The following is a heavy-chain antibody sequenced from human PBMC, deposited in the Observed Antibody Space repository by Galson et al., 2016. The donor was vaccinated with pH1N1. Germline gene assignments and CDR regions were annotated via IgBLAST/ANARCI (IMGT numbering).Heavy chain of an antibody. J-gene: IGHJ6*03. CDR3: ARMSIDYHYYMDV. CDR1: RDTFINYA. CDR2: IIPILGAP. D-gene: IGHD5/OR15-5a*01. Sequence: SVKVSCKASRDTFINYAFSWVRQAPGKGLEWMGGIIPILGAPNYAQNFQGRVTISTDKSTTTAYMELTGLTSGDTAIYYCARMSIDYHYYMDVWGKGTTVTVSS. V-gene: IGHV1-69*10.